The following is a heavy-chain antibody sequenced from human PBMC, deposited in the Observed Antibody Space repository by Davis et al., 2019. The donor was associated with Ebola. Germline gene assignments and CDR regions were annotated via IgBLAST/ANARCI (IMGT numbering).Heavy chain of an antibody. CDR3: ARAVAGYYYYGMDV. Sequence: SVKVSCKASGYTFTGYYMHWVRQAPGQGLEWMGGIIPIFGTANYAQKFQGRVTITADESTSTAYMELSSLRSEDTAVYYCARAVAGYYYYGMDVWGQGTTVTVSS. CDR1: GYTFTGYY. CDR2: IIPIFGTA. J-gene: IGHJ6*02. D-gene: IGHD6-19*01. V-gene: IGHV1-69*13.